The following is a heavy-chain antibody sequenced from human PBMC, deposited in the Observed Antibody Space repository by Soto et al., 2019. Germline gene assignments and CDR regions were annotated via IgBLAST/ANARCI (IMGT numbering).Heavy chain of an antibody. CDR1: GGTFRKYP. V-gene: IGHV1-69*02. Sequence: QVQLVQSGTEVKKPGSSVKVSCKASGGTFRKYPINWVRQAPGQGLEWMGSIFPLTDIPDYAQNFQARLTISADKSTSTAYMELSSLTSDDTAMYFCARGPLVVLNYFESWGQGTLVTVSP. CDR2: IFPLTDIP. J-gene: IGHJ4*02. CDR3: ARGPLVVLNYFES.